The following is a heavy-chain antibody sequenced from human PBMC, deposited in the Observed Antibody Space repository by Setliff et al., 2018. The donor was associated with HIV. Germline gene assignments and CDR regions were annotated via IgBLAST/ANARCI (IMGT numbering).Heavy chain of an antibody. CDR2: AIPMLGIA. Sequence: GASVKVSCKASGGTFSSYVINWVRQAPGQGLEWMGGAIPMLGIANHVHKFQGRVTITVDKSTSTAYMELNSLRSEDTAVYYCARSSYYDVNSPFDYWGQGTRVTVSS. V-gene: IGHV1-69*10. CDR1: GGTFSSYV. CDR3: ARSSYYDVNSPFDY. J-gene: IGHJ4*02. D-gene: IGHD3-16*01.